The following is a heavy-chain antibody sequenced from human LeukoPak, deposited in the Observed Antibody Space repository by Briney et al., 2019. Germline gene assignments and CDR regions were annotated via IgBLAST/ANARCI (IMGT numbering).Heavy chain of an antibody. J-gene: IGHJ4*02. Sequence: PGGSLRLSCAASGFTFSSYAMSWVRQAPGKGLEWVSAISGSGGSTYYADSVKGRFTISRDNSKNTLYLQMNSLRAEDTAVYYCVKEAPRRYYDSSGYYLTRIDYWGQGTLVTVSS. V-gene: IGHV3-23*01. CDR3: VKEAPRRYYDSSGYYLTRIDY. CDR2: ISGSGGST. D-gene: IGHD3-22*01. CDR1: GFTFSSYA.